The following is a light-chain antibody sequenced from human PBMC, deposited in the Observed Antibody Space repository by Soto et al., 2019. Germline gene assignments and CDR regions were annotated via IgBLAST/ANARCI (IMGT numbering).Light chain of an antibody. V-gene: IGKV3-11*01. CDR1: QSVRSN. J-gene: IGKJ1*01. CDR3: QQRGNRPPWT. Sequence: EIVLTQSPATLSVSPGERVTLSCRASQSVRSNLAWYQQKPGQSPRLLIYDASNRATGIPARFSGSGSGTDFTLTISSLEPEDFAVYYCQQRGNRPPWTFGQGTKVDIK. CDR2: DAS.